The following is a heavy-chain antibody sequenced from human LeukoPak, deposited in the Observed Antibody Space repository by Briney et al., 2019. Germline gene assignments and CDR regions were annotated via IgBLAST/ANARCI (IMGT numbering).Heavy chain of an antibody. J-gene: IGHJ3*02. CDR3: ATQGLLDAFDI. CDR1: RFTFSDAW. V-gene: IGHV3-15*01. CDR2: IKSRADGGTP. Sequence: GGSLRLPLAASRFTFSDAWMIWVRQAPGKGLEWVGRIKSRADGGTPDYAAPVTGRFTISRDDSNGTLFLQMNSLTTEDTAVYYCATQGLLDAFDIWGQGTMVIAS. D-gene: IGHD3-22*01.